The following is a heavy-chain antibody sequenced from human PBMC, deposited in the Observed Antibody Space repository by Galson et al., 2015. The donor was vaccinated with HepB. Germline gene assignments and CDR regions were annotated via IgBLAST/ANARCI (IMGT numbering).Heavy chain of an antibody. D-gene: IGHD3-10*01. J-gene: IGHJ4*01. Sequence: KSRLTISRDNSKNQFSLGLNSVTAADTAIYYCARDRGSVGIFDYWGHGALVTVSS. V-gene: IGHV4-30-2*01. CDR3: ARDRGSVGIFDY.